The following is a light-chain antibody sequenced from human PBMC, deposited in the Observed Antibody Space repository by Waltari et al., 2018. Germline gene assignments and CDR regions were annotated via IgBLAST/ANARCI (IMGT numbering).Light chain of an antibody. J-gene: IGLJ3*02. V-gene: IGLV2-11*03. CDR3: CAYTGNFWV. CDR2: DVR. Sequence: SCDQPHPCKAPELMIFDVRKRPSGVPDRFSGSKSGNTASLTISGLQADDEADYYCCAYTGNFWVFGGGTELIVL.